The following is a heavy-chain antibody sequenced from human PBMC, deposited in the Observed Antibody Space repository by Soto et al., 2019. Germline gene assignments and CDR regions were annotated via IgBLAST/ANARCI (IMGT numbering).Heavy chain of an antibody. D-gene: IGHD5-12*01. V-gene: IGHV4-31*03. J-gene: IGHJ3*02. CDR3: ARAQGYSGYDKSSGDAFDI. Sequence: NPSETLSLTCTVSGGSISSGGYYWSWIRQRPGKGLEWIGYIYYSGSTYYNPSLKSRVTISVDTSKNQFSLKLGSVTAADTAVYYCARAQGYSGYDKSSGDAFDIWGQGTMVTVSS. CDR1: GGSISSGGYY. CDR2: IYYSGST.